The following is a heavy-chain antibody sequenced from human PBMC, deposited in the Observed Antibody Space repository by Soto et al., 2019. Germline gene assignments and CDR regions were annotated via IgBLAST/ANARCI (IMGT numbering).Heavy chain of an antibody. CDR3: AMVDKYVTTTPQDF. D-gene: IGHD5-12*01. Sequence: QVQLVQSGDEVRKPGSSVKVSCKASGYIFVNYGIAWVRQAPGQGLEWMGWISPYSGNTHYASKVQGRLTMPTDTSTSTAYIDVGSLTSEATAVYYCAMVDKYVTTTPQDFWGQGTTVTVSS. J-gene: IGHJ6*02. V-gene: IGHV1-18*01. CDR1: GYIFVNYG. CDR2: ISPYSGNT.